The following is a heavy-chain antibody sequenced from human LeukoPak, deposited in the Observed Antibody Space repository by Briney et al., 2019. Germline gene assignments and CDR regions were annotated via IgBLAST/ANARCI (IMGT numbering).Heavy chain of an antibody. CDR1: GGTFSSYA. Sequence: SVKVSCKASGGTFSSYAISWVRQAPGQGLEWMGRIIPIFGTANYAQKFQGRVTITTDESTSTAYMELSSLRSEDTAVYYCARESGYYDSSGYLDNWGQGTLVTVSS. D-gene: IGHD3-22*01. J-gene: IGHJ4*02. CDR3: ARESGYYDSSGYLDN. V-gene: IGHV1-69*05. CDR2: IIPIFGTA.